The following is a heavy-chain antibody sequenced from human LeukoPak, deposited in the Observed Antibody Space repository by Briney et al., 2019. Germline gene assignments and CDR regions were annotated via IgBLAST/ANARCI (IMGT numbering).Heavy chain of an antibody. CDR2: ISYGGSNK. V-gene: IGHV3-30*03. J-gene: IGHJ6*03. D-gene: IGHD6-6*01. CDR3: ARDPLAARSYYYYYIDV. CDR1: GFTFSSYS. Sequence: GGSLRLSCAASGFTFSSYSRKWRRQAAGEGLEWVAVISYGGSNKYYAASVKGRFTISRDNSKNTLYLQMNSLRAEDTAVYYCARDPLAARSYYYYYIDVWGKGTTVTVSS.